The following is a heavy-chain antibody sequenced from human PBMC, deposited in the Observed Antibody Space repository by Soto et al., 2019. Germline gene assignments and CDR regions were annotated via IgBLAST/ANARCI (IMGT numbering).Heavy chain of an antibody. CDR2: IKRKIDGETT. J-gene: IGHJ6*01. Sequence: EVQLVESGGGMVMPGGSLRLSCAASGFTFSDAWMTWIRQAPGKGLQCVGRIKRKIDGETTDYAAPVKGRFTISRDDSKNTLYQQMNSRKVEDTAMCYCVTDRGGGMDVWGQGTTVTVST. CDR3: VTDRGGGMDV. V-gene: IGHV3-15*01. D-gene: IGHD3-10*01. CDR1: GFTFSDAW.